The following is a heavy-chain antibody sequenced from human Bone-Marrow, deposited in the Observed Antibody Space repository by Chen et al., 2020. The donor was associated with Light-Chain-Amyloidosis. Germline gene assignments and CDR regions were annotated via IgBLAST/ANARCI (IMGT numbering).Heavy chain of an antibody. J-gene: IGHJ6*02. V-gene: IGHV3-11*01. Sequence: HVQPVESGGGLVKPGGSLRLSSAASGFTFSDYDMSWIRQAPVKGLEWVSYIIRSGSTIYYADSVKGGFTISRDNAKNSLYLQMNSLRAEDTAVYYCARERVLVPYYYYGMDVWGQGTTVTVSS. CDR2: IIRSGSTI. CDR1: GFTFSDYD. CDR3: ARERVLVPYYYYGMDV. D-gene: IGHD6-6*01.